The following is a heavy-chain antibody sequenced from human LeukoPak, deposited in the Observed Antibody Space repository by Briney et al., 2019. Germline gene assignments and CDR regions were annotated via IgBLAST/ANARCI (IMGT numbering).Heavy chain of an antibody. Sequence: SETLSLTCTVSGGSISSGGYYWSWIRQHPGKGLEWIGYIYYSGITYYNPSLKSRVTVSLDTSKNQFSLKLSSVTAADTAVYYCAGLELRYFLGPWGQGTLVTVSS. CDR3: AGLELRYFLGP. V-gene: IGHV4-31*03. J-gene: IGHJ5*02. CDR2: IYYSGIT. D-gene: IGHD3-9*01. CDR1: GGSISSGGYY.